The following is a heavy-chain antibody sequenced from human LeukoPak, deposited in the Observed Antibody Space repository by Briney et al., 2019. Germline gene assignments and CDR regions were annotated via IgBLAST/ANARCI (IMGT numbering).Heavy chain of an antibody. Sequence: PSETLSLTCTVSGGSISSSSYYWGWIRQPPGKGLEWIGYIYYSGSTNYNPSLKSRVTISVDTSKNQFSLKLSSVTAADTAVYYCARGNILLGTFDYWGQGTLVTVSS. CDR1: GGSISSSSYY. CDR2: IYYSGST. D-gene: IGHD3-9*01. V-gene: IGHV4-61*05. CDR3: ARGNILLGTFDY. J-gene: IGHJ4*02.